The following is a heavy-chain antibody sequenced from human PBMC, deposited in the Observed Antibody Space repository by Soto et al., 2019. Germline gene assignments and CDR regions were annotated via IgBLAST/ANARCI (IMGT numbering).Heavy chain of an antibody. CDR2: INHSGST. CDR3: AREGSIWAYSSSWYAY. D-gene: IGHD6-13*01. Sequence: QVQLQQWGAGLLKPSETLSLTCAVYGGSFSGYYWSWIRQPPGKGLEWIGEINHSGSTNYNPSLKSRVTISVDTSKSQFSLKLSSVTAADTAVYDCAREGSIWAYSSSWYAYWGQGSLVTVSS. V-gene: IGHV4-34*01. J-gene: IGHJ4*02. CDR1: GGSFSGYY.